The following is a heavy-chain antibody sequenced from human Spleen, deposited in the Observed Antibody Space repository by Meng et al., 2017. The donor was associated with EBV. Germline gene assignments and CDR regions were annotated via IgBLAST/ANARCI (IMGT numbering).Heavy chain of an antibody. V-gene: IGHV4-61*01. CDR2: IYNSGST. D-gene: IGHD2-2*01. CDR3: ARQYCSTTSCYRDSFGY. Sequence: QVPLQTSGHGLVDPSYAPSLICTVSRGSVSSGSYYWTWIRQPPGKGLEWIGYIYNSGSTNYNPSLKSRVTISVDTSKNQFSLTLSSVTAADTAVYYCARQYCSTTSCYRDSFGYWGQGTLVTVSS. CDR1: RGSVSSGSYY. J-gene: IGHJ4*02.